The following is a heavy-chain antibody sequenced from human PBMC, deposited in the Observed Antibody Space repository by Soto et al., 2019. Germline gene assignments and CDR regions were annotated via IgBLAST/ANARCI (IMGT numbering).Heavy chain of an antibody. V-gene: IGHV3-33*01. D-gene: IGHD3-10*01. CDR2: IWYDGSNK. J-gene: IGHJ4*02. Sequence: QVQLVESGGGVVQPGRSLRLSCAASGFTFSRYGMHWVRQAPGKGLEWVAVIWYDGSNKYYADSVKGRFTISRDNSKNTLYLQMNSLRAEDTAVYYSARDRDRVFDYWGQGTLVTVSS. CDR1: GFTFSRYG. CDR3: ARDRDRVFDY.